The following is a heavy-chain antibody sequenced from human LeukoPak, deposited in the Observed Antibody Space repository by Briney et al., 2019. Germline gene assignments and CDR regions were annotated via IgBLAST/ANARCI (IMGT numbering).Heavy chain of an antibody. J-gene: IGHJ4*02. CDR3: ARVAYYYDSSGLVYYFDY. V-gene: IGHV3-7*01. CDR2: IKQDGSEK. Sequence: GGSLRLSCAASGFTFSSYAMSWVRQAPGKGLEWVANIKQDGSEKYYGDSVKGRFTISRDNAKNSLYLQMNSLRAEDKAVYYCARVAYYYDSSGLVYYFDYWGQGTLVTVSS. CDR1: GFTFSSYA. D-gene: IGHD3-22*01.